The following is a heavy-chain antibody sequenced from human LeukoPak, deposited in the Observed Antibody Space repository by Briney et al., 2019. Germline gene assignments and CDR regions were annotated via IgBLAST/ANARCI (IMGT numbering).Heavy chain of an antibody. CDR1: GGTFSSYA. V-gene: IGHV1-69*13. Sequence: SGNVSFQASGGTFSSYAISWVRQAPGQGREWVGGIIPIFCTANYAQKCQGRVTITADESTSTAYMELSSLRSEDTAVYYCARGPRGRGYCSSTSFYGPFDYWGQGTLVTVSS. CDR3: ARGPRGRGYCSSTSFYGPFDY. D-gene: IGHD2-2*01. CDR2: IIPIFCTA. J-gene: IGHJ4*02.